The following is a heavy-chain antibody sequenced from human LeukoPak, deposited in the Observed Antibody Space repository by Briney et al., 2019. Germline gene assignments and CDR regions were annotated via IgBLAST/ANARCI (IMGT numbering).Heavy chain of an antibody. CDR3: ASAGYSSSWPENYYYYGMDV. CDR2: IIPIFGTA. CDR1: GGTFSSYA. Sequence: SVKVSCKASGGTFSSYAISWVRQAPGQGLEWTGGIIPIFGTANYAQKFQGRVTITADESTSTAYMELSSLRSEDTAVYYCASAGYSSSWPENYYYYGMDVWGQGTTVAVSS. V-gene: IGHV1-69*13. J-gene: IGHJ6*02. D-gene: IGHD6-13*01.